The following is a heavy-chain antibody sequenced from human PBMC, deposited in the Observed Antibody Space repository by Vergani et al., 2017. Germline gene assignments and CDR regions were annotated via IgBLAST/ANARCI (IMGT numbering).Heavy chain of an antibody. Sequence: QVQLQQWGAGLLKPSETLSLTCAVYGGSFSGYYWSWIRQPPGKGLEWIGEINHSGSTNYNPSLKSRVTISVDTSKNQFSLKLSSVTAADTAVYYCARDGAHYYDSSVSLGRYFDLWGRGTLVTVSS. D-gene: IGHD3-22*01. CDR2: INHSGST. CDR3: ARDGAHYYDSSVSLGRYFDL. CDR1: GGSFSGYY. J-gene: IGHJ2*01. V-gene: IGHV4-34*01.